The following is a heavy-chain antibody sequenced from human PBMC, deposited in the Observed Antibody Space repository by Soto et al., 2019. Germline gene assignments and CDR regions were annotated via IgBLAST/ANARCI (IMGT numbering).Heavy chain of an antibody. CDR1: GFSLTTSGVG. J-gene: IGHJ4*02. Sequence: QITLKESGPTLVKPTQTLTLTCTFSGFSLTTSGVGVGWIRQPPGKALAWLALIFWNGDERYTPSLKSRLTFTKDTSKRQVLLTMTYKDTVDTAPYYCVRTGYSYYPFGYWGRGTLVTVSS. V-gene: IGHV2-5*01. CDR2: IFWNGDE. CDR3: VRTGYSYYPFGY. D-gene: IGHD5-18*01.